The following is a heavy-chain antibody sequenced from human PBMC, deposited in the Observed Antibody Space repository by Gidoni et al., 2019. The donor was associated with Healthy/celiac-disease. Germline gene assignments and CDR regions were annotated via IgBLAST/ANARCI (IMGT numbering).Heavy chain of an antibody. J-gene: IGHJ6*02. Sequence: QVQLVESGGGLVKHGGYLSLSCAASGFTFRDYYMSWIGQAPGKGLEWVSYIRSSGSTIYYADSVKGRFTISRVNAKNSLYLQMNSLRAEDTAVYYCAREPQQLVKYYYYGMDVWGQGTTVTVSS. V-gene: IGHV3-11*01. CDR2: IRSSGSTI. D-gene: IGHD6-13*01. CDR3: AREPQQLVKYYYYGMDV. CDR1: GFTFRDYY.